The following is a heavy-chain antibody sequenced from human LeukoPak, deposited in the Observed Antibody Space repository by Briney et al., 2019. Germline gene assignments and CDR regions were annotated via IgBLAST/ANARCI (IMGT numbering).Heavy chain of an antibody. D-gene: IGHD3-10*01. CDR2: IYYSGST. J-gene: IGHJ4*02. CDR1: GGSISSSSYY. CDR3: ARERITMVRGVIEY. Sequence: SETLSLTCAVSGGSISSSSYYWGWIRQPPGKGLEWIGSIYYSGSTYYNPSLKSRVTISVDTSKNQFSLKMSSVTAADTAVYYCARERITMVRGVIEYWGQGTLVTVSS. V-gene: IGHV4-39*07.